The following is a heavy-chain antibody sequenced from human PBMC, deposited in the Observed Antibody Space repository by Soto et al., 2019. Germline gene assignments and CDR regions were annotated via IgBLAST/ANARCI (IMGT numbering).Heavy chain of an antibody. V-gene: IGHV3-23*01. CDR2: ITDSGSGT. J-gene: IGHJ2*01. Sequence: GGSLRLSCAASGFNFSQYSMSWVRQAPGKGLEWVSAITDSGSGTHYADSVKGRFTISRDNSKNTLYLQMNSLRAEDTAVYYCAKDRPPYSSSVLYFDLWGRGTLVTVSS. CDR1: GFNFSQYS. D-gene: IGHD6-6*01. CDR3: AKDRPPYSSSVLYFDL.